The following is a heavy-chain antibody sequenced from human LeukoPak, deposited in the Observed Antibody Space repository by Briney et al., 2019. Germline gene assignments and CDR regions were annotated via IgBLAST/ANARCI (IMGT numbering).Heavy chain of an antibody. CDR1: GFTFEDYG. CDR3: ARGADSGYSSDN. D-gene: IGHD3-9*01. J-gene: IGHJ4*02. CDR2: INSDGRST. V-gene: IGHV3-74*01. Sequence: GGSLRLSCVVSGFTFEDYGMSWVRQVPGKGLEWVSRINSDGRSTNYADSVKGRFTISRDNAKNTLYLQMNSLRAEDTAVYYCARGADSGYSSDNWGQGTLVSVSS.